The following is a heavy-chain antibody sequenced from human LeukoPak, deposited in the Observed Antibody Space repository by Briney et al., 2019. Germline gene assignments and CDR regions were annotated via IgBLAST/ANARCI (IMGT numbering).Heavy chain of an antibody. CDR1: GFTFDDYA. D-gene: IGHD5-12*01. J-gene: IGHJ4*02. CDR2: ISWNSGSI. Sequence: GRSLRLSCAASGFTFDDYAMHWFRQAPGKGLEWVSGISWNSGSIGYTDSVKGRFTISRDNAKNSLYLQMNSLRAEDMALYYCAKDLDIVATGAFDYWGQGTLVTVSS. CDR3: AKDLDIVATGAFDY. V-gene: IGHV3-9*03.